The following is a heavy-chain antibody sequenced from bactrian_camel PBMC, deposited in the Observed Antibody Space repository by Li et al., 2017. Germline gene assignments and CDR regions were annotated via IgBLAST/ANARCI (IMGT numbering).Heavy chain of an antibody. V-gene: IGHV3S31*01. Sequence: QLVESGGGEVQAGGSLRLACLASAYPAESKCMAWFRQSPGKGREGVAALVTGGRSTHYTDAVKGRFTISPDNAKNTIYLQMNNLKPEDTAMYYCAAKSACLDLLRAIPLARWVGQGTQVTVS. CDR2: LVTGGRST. D-gene: IGHD1*01. CDR1: AYPAESKC. J-gene: IGHJ4*01.